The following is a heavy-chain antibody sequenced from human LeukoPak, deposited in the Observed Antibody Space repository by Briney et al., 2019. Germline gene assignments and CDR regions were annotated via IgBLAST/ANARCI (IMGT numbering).Heavy chain of an antibody. CDR2: ISGSGGSA. CDR1: GFTFSDYY. V-gene: IGHV3-23*01. D-gene: IGHD6-19*01. Sequence: QPGGSLRLSCAASGFTFSDYYMSWVRQAPGKGLEWVSAISGSGGSAYYADSVKGRFTISRDNSKNTLYLQMNSLRAEDTAVYYCAKGQWLAHYYFDYWGQGTLVTVSS. J-gene: IGHJ4*02. CDR3: AKGQWLAHYYFDY.